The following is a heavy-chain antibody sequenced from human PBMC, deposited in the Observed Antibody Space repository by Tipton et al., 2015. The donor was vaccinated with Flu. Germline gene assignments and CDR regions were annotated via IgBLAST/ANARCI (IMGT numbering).Heavy chain of an antibody. D-gene: IGHD7-27*01. CDR3: ATLTGDDY. V-gene: IGHV3-48*03. CDR1: GFTFSSYE. CDR2: ISSSGSTI. Sequence: SLRLSCAASGFTFSSYEMNWVRQAPGKGLEWLSYISSSGSTISYADSVRGRFTTSRDNAKNSLYLLLNSLRAEDTALYYCATLTGDDYWGQGDLVTVSS. J-gene: IGHJ4*02.